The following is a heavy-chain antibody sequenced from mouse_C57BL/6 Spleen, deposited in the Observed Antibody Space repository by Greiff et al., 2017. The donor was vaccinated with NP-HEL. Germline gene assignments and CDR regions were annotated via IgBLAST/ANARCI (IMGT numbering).Heavy chain of an antibody. CDR1: GYTFTSYW. CDR2: IDPSDSYT. CDR3: ARKGDGYYAYFDV. J-gene: IGHJ1*03. D-gene: IGHD2-3*01. Sequence: QVQLQQPGAELVKPGASVKLSCKASGYTFTSYWMQWVKQRPGQGLEWIGEIDPSDSYTNYNQKFKGKATLTVDTSSSTAYMQLSSLTSEDSAVYCCARKGDGYYAYFDVWGTGTTVTVSS. V-gene: IGHV1-50*01.